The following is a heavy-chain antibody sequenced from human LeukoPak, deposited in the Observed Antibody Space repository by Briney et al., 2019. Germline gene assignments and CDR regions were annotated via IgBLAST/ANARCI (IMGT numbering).Heavy chain of an antibody. CDR2: IWYDGSNK. Sequence: GGSLRLSCAASGFTFSSYGMHWVRQAPGKGLEWVAVIWYDGSNKYYADSAKGRFTISRDNSKNTLYLQMNSLRAEDTAVYYCARDLRRYSYGFSLDYWGQGTLVTVSS. V-gene: IGHV3-33*01. D-gene: IGHD5-18*01. CDR3: ARDLRRYSYGFSLDY. J-gene: IGHJ4*02. CDR1: GFTFSSYG.